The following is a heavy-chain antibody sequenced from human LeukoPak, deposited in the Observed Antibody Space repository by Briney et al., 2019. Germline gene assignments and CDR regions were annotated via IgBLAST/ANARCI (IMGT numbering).Heavy chain of an antibody. CDR1: GGTFSSYA. V-gene: IGHV1-69*04. J-gene: IGHJ3*02. Sequence: SVKLSCKASGGTFSSYAMSWVRQAPGQGVAWMGRIIPILGIANYAQKFQGRVTITADKSTSTAYMELSSLRSEDTAVYYCAREHYDILTGYYGLDAFDIWGQGTMVTVSS. CDR3: AREHYDILTGYYGLDAFDI. D-gene: IGHD3-9*01. CDR2: IIPILGIA.